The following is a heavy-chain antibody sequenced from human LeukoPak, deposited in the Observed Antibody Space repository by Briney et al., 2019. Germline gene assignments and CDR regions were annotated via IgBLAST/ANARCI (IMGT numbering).Heavy chain of an antibody. CDR2: ISSSGGIT. Sequence: RGSLRLSCAASGFIFSDYYMTWIRQAPGKGLEWVSYISSSGGITYYADSVKGRFTISRDNAKNSLYLEMNSLSDDDTAVYFCARTGGAGSPSDTWGQGTLVTVSS. D-gene: IGHD3-10*01. J-gene: IGHJ5*02. CDR1: GFIFSDYY. V-gene: IGHV3-11*01. CDR3: ARTGGAGSPSDT.